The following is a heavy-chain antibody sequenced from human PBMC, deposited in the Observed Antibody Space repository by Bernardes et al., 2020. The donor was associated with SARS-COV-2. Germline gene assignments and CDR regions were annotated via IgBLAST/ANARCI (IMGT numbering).Heavy chain of an antibody. D-gene: IGHD4-4*01. Sequence: GVSLRLSCAASGFTFSSYTMNWVRQAPGKGLEWISSISTSSSYISYSDSVRGRFTISRDNAKNSVSLQMNSLRAEDTAVDYCARVDFSNLYYFDYWGQGTPGTVSS. J-gene: IGHJ4*02. CDR3: ARVDFSNLYYFDY. CDR1: GFTFSSYT. CDR2: ISTSSSYI. V-gene: IGHV3-21*06.